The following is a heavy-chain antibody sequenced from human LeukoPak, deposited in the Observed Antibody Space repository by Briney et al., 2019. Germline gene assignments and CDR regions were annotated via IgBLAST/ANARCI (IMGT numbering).Heavy chain of an antibody. CDR2: ISSSSSYI. J-gene: IGHJ4*02. D-gene: IGHD5-12*01. CDR1: GFTFSSYS. V-gene: IGHV3-21*01. Sequence: GGSLRLSCAASGFTFSSYSRNWVRQAPGKGLEWVSSISSSSSYIYYADSVKGRFTISRDNAKNSLYLQMNSLRAEDTAVYYCAREGGGLGTYFDYWGQGTLVTVSS. CDR3: AREGGGLGTYFDY.